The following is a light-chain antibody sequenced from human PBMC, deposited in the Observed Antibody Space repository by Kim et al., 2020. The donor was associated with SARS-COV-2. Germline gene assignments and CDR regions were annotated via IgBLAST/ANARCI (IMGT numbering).Light chain of an antibody. CDR3: HHRQT. CDR2: DGS. CDR1: QSVSRW. Sequence: DIQMTQSPSTLSASVGDRVTLTCRASQSVSRWLAWYQQKPGKAPKLLIYDGSNLQSGVPSRFSGSGSGTEFTLTISSLQPDDFAIYYFHHRQTFRQGTTVDIK. V-gene: IGKV1-5*01. J-gene: IGKJ1*01.